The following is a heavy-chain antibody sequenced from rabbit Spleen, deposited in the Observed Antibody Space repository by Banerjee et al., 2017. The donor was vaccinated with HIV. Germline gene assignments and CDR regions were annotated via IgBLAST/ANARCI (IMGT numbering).Heavy chain of an antibody. CDR3: ARDAGTSFSTYGMDL. J-gene: IGHJ6*01. Sequence: QEQLVESGGGLVKPEGSLKLSCTASGFSFNSGYDMCWVRQAPGKGLEWVACAYAGSSGSTYSATWATGRFTISKTSSTTVTLQMTSLTAADTATYFCARDAGTSFSTYGMDLWGPGTLVTVS. V-gene: IGHV1S45*01. CDR2: AYAGSSGST. D-gene: IGHD8-1*01. CDR1: GFSFNSGYD.